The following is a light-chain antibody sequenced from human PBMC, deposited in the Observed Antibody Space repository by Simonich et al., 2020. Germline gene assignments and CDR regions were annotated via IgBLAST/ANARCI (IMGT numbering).Light chain of an antibody. J-gene: IGLJ3*02. CDR2: DVS. CDR3: SSYTSSSRV. CDR1: SSDVGGYNY. Sequence: QSALTQPASVSGSPGQSITISCTGTSSDVGGYNYVSWYQQHPGKPPKLMIYDVSNRPSGVSNRFSGSKSGNTACLTISGLQAEDEADYYCSSYTSSSRVFGGGTKLTVL. V-gene: IGLV2-14*03.